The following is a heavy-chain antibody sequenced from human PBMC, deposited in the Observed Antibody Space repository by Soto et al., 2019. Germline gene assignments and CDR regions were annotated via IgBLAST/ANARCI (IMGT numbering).Heavy chain of an antibody. V-gene: IGHV4-38-2*01. J-gene: IGHJ5*02. CDR1: GYSISSGYY. D-gene: IGHD3-22*01. CDR3: ARAGPWVQYYYDSSPYTFENWFDP. Sequence: PSETLSLTCAVSGYSISSGYYWGSLRQPPGKRLECIGSIYHGGSTYYNPSLNSRGTLSNDKTNNHVSLILNSVTAADTAVYYCARAGPWVQYYYDSSPYTFENWFDPWGQGTLVTVSS. CDR2: IYHGGST.